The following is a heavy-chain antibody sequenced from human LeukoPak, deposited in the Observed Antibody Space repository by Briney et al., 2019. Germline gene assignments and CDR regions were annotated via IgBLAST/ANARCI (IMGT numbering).Heavy chain of an antibody. Sequence: PGGSLRLSCAASGFTFSGSSMNWVRQAPGKGLEWVSSISSGSSYIYYSDSVKGRLTISRDNAKNSLYLQMNSLRAEDTAVYYCARTRDGFSYYYGMDVWGQGTTVTVSS. V-gene: IGHV3-21*01. CDR3: ARTRDGFSYYYGMDV. CDR1: GFTFSGSS. CDR2: ISSGSSYI. D-gene: IGHD5-24*01. J-gene: IGHJ6*02.